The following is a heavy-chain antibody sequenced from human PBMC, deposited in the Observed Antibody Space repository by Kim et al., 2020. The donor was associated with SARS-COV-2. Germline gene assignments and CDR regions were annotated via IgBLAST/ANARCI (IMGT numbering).Heavy chain of an antibody. D-gene: IGHD6-19*01. CDR3: ANLIGGGWYPFYNYAMDV. Sequence: GGSLRLSCTTSGFTFSNYAMSWVRQTPGKRLEWVSAISGSGDSTFYADSVKGWFTISRDNSKNTLFLQMNSLRAEDTALYYCANLIGGGWYPFYNYAMDVWGQGTTVTVSS. CDR1: GFTFSNYA. J-gene: IGHJ6*02. V-gene: IGHV3-23*01. CDR2: ISGSGDST.